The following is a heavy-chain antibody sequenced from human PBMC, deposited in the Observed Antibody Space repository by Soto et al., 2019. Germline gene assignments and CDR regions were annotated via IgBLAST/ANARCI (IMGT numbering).Heavy chain of an antibody. Sequence: SETLSLTCTVSGGSISSYYWSWIRQPPGKGLEWIGYIYYSGSTNYNPSLKSRVTISVDTSKNQFSLKLSSVTAADTAVYYCAFRSSASFVHPLDYPAQRTPVPVSA. CDR3: AFRSSASFVHPLDY. CDR2: IYYSGST. V-gene: IGHV4-59*08. D-gene: IGHD6-6*01. J-gene: IGHJ4*01. CDR1: GGSISSYY.